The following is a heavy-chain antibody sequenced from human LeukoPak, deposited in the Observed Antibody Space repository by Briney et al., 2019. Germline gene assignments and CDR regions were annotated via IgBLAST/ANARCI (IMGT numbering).Heavy chain of an antibody. D-gene: IGHD2-2*01. Sequence: ASVKVSCKASGYTFTDYYIHWVRQAPGQRLEWMGWIYLNNGDTRSAEKFQGRVTMTSDTSISTAYMELSSLTSDDMAVYYCARDSPAAMQDIDYWGQGTLVTVSS. CDR1: GYTFTDYY. CDR3: ARDSPAAMQDIDY. CDR2: IYLNNGDT. J-gene: IGHJ4*02. V-gene: IGHV1-2*02.